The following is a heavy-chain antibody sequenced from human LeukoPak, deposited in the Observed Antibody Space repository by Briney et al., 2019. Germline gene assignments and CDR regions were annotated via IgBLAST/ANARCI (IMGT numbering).Heavy chain of an antibody. D-gene: IGHD2-15*01. CDR3: ARVYCSGGSCYIDY. CDR2: INPNSGGT. V-gene: IGHV1-2*06. J-gene: IGHJ4*02. Sequence: ASVKVSCKASGYTFTGYYMHWVRQAPGQGLEWMGRINPNSGGTNYAQKFQGRVTMTRDTSISTAYMELRSLRSDDTAVYYCARVYCSGGSCYIDYWGQGTLVTVSS. CDR1: GYTFTGYY.